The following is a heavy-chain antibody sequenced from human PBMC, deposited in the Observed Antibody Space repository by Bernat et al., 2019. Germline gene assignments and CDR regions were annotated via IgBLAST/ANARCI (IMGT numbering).Heavy chain of an antibody. J-gene: IGHJ3*02. Sequence: EVQLVESGGGLVKPGGSLRLSCAASGFTFSNAWMSWVRQAPGKGLEWVGRIKGKADGGATDYAAPVNGRFTISRDDSRNTVYLEMNSLKTEDTSVYFCTTGLKAAEHFDDAFDIWGQGTMVIVSS. V-gene: IGHV3-15*01. CDR1: GFTFSNAW. CDR2: IKGKADGGAT. D-gene: IGHD2-15*01. CDR3: TTGLKAAEHFDDAFDI.